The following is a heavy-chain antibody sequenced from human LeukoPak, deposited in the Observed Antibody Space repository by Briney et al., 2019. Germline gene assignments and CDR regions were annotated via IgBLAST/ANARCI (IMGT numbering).Heavy chain of an antibody. Sequence: SETLSLTCSVSGDSISSDDYYWSWIRQPPGKGLEWIGYILYRGTAYYHPSLKSRVIISVDTSRNEFSLELTSVTAAGTAVYYCARFRRGIYYFGRWGQGTLVTVSS. CDR2: ILYRGTA. D-gene: IGHD2-8*02. CDR3: ARFRRGIYYFGR. V-gene: IGHV4-30-4*01. J-gene: IGHJ4*02. CDR1: GDSISSDDYY.